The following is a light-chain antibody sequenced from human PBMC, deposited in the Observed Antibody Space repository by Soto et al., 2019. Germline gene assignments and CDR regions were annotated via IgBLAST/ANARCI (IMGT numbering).Light chain of an antibody. CDR1: QSVSSSY. Sequence: EIVLTQSPGTLSLSPGERATLSCRASQSVSSSYLAWYQQKPGQAPRLLIYGASSRATGIPDRFSGSASGTDFTLTISRLEPEDFAVYYCQQYGSSPPTTFGQGTXXXXK. CDR3: QQYGSSPPTT. CDR2: GAS. V-gene: IGKV3-20*01. J-gene: IGKJ5*01.